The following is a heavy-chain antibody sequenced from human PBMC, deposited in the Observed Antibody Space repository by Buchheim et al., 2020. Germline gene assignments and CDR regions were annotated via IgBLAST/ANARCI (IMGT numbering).Heavy chain of an antibody. CDR2: IYYSGST. CDR3: ASQTSGYWQWLGLGNFDY. Sequence: QLQLQESGPGLVKPSETLSLTCTVSGGSISSSSYYWGWIRQPPGKGLEWIGSIYYSGSTYYNPSLKSRVTISVDTSKNQFSLKLSSVTAADTAVYYCASQTSGYWQWLGLGNFDYWGQGTL. V-gene: IGHV4-39*01. J-gene: IGHJ4*02. D-gene: IGHD6-19*01. CDR1: GGSISSSSYY.